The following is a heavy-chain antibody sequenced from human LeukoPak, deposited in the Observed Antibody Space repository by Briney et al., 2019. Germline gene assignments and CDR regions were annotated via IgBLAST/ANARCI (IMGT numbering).Heavy chain of an antibody. CDR3: ARDQSGHGGHNIDAFDV. V-gene: IGHV4-4*07. CDR1: GGSISNYY. D-gene: IGHD3-16*01. Sequence: SETLSLTCNVSGGSISNYYWNWIRQPAGKGLECIGRMYASGSTRYNPSFEGRVTMSADTSKNQVSLKLTSVIAADTAVYFCARDQSGHGGHNIDAFDVWGQGTMVTVSS. J-gene: IGHJ3*01. CDR2: MYASGST.